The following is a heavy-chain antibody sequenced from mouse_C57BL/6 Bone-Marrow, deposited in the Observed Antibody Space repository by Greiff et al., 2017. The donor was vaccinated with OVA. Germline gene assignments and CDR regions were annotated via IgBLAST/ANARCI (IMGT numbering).Heavy chain of an antibody. Sequence: VQLQQSGPELVKPGASVKIPCKASGYTFTDYNMDWVKQSHGKSLEWIGDINPNNGGTIYNQKFKGKATLTVDKSSSTAYMELRSLTSEDTAVYYCARRAVKGGSYWYFDVWGTGTTVTVSS. CDR3: ARRAVKGGSYWYFDV. CDR1: GYTFTDYN. D-gene: IGHD1-1*01. CDR2: INPNNGGT. V-gene: IGHV1-18*01. J-gene: IGHJ1*03.